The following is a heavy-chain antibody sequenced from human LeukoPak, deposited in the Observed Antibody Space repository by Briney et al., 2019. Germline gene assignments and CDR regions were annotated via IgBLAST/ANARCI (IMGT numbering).Heavy chain of an antibody. D-gene: IGHD2/OR15-2a*01. CDR1: GGSISSSYSY. J-gene: IGHJ6*02. V-gene: IGHV4-39*07. CDR3: ARAHSIASYYYGVDV. Sequence: PSETLSLTCTVSGGSISSSYSYWGWIRQPPGKGLEWIGNIYYSGSTYYSPSLTSRVTVSVDTSENQFSPKLSSVTAADTAVYYCARAHSIASYYYGVDVWGQGTTVTVSS. CDR2: IYYSGST.